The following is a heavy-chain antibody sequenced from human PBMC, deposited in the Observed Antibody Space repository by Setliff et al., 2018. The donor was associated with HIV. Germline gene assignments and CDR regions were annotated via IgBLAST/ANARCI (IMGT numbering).Heavy chain of an antibody. D-gene: IGHD6-19*01. CDR3: ARDWVAGTSGYYYYYMDV. CDR1: GYTFTGYY. J-gene: IGHJ6*03. V-gene: IGHV1-2*06. CDR2: INPNSGGT. Sequence: GASVKVSCKASGYTFTGYYMHWVRQAPGQGLEWMGRINPNSGGTNYAQKFQGRVTMTRDTSISTAYMELSRLRSDDTAVHYCARDWVAGTSGYYYYYMDVWGKGTTVTVSS.